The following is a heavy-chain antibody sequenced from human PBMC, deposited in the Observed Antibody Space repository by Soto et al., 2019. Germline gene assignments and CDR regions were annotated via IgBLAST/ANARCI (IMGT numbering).Heavy chain of an antibody. J-gene: IGHJ4*02. CDR3: ARGITIFGVVPG. CDR2: INADNGNT. V-gene: IGHV1-8*02. CDR1: GYTFTSYA. Sequence: ASVKVSCKASGYTFTSYAMHWVRQAPGQRLEWMGWINADNGNTGYAQKFQGSVTMTRNTSISTAYMELSSLRSEDTAVYYCARGITIFGVVPGWGQGTLVTVSS. D-gene: IGHD3-3*01.